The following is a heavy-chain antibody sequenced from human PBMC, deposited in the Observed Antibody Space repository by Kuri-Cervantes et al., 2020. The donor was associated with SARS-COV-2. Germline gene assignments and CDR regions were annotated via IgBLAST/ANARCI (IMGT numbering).Heavy chain of an antibody. CDR2: IATSGDT. V-gene: IGHV3-13*01. J-gene: IGHJ2*01. D-gene: IGHD3-10*01. CDR3: LREAPGSASWITSFDL. Sequence: GGSLRLSCTASGFPLSDCDMHWVRQVTGKCIEWVSTIATSGDTYYLNSVTGRFTISRESARKSLYLQMNSLRVGNTAVSYCLREAPGSASWITSFDLWGRGTLVTVSS. CDR1: GFPLSDCD.